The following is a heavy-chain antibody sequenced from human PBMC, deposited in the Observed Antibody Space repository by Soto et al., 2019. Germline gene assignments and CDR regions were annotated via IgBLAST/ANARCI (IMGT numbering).Heavy chain of an antibody. CDR1: GGSISSSSYY. J-gene: IGHJ4*02. CDR2: IYYSGST. CDR3: ARLTTEEVYFDY. V-gene: IGHV4-39*01. D-gene: IGHD4-17*01. Sequence: PSETLSLTCTVSGGSISSSSYYWGWIRQPPGKGLEWIGSIYYSGSTYYNPSLKSRVTISVDTSKNQFSLKLSSVTAAGTAVYYCARLTTEEVYFDYWGQGTLVTVSS.